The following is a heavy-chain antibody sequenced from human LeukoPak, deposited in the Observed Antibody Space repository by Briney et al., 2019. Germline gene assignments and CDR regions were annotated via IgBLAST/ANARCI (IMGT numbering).Heavy chain of an antibody. CDR3: ARHGRSCFDY. Sequence: VGSLRLSCAASGFTFSAYWMGWVRQAPGKGLEWVANINQDGSGIYYVASVKGRFTISRDNAKSSLYLQMNSLRAEDTAVYYCARHGRSCFDYWGQGTLVTVSS. V-gene: IGHV3-7*05. J-gene: IGHJ4*02. CDR1: GFTFSAYW. CDR2: INQDGSGI.